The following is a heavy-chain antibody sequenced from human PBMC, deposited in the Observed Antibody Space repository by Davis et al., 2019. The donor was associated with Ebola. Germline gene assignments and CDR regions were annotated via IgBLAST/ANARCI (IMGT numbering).Heavy chain of an antibody. CDR2: ISYDGSNK. Sequence: PGGSLTLSCAASGFTFSSYGMHWVRQAPGKGLEWVAVISYDGSNKYYADSVKGRFTISRDNSKNTLYLQMNSLGAEDTAVYYCAKVGYPGYWGQGTLVTVSS. D-gene: IGHD2-15*01. V-gene: IGHV3-30*18. J-gene: IGHJ4*02. CDR1: GFTFSSYG. CDR3: AKVGYPGY.